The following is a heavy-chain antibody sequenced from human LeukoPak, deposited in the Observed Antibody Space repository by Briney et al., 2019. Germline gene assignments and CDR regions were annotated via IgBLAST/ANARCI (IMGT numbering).Heavy chain of an antibody. J-gene: IGHJ4*02. D-gene: IGHD3-9*01. V-gene: IGHV3-7*01. CDR2: IKQDGSET. Sequence: GGSLRLSCAASGFTFSIYCMSWVRQAPGKGLECVSNIKQDGSETYYVDSVKGRFTIPRDSAKNSLYLQMNSMRAEDTAVYYCARVVGLRYFEWLPHFDYWGKGTLVTVSS. CDR1: GFTFSIYC. CDR3: ARVVGLRYFEWLPHFDY.